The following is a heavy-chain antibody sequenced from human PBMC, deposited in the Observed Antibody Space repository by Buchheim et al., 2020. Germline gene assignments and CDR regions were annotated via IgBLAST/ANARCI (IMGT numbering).Heavy chain of an antibody. D-gene: IGHD5-18*01. CDR1: GSSISSGSYY. V-gene: IGHV4-61*02. CDR2: IYATGST. Sequence: QVQLQESGPGLVKPSQTLSLTCTVSGSSISSGSYYWTWIRQPAGKGLEWIGRIYATGSTHYHSSLKSRVPISLDTSKNQFSLTLSSVTAADTAVYYCAASSFLDTAMVFDYWGRGAL. J-gene: IGHJ4*02. CDR3: AASSFLDTAMVFDY.